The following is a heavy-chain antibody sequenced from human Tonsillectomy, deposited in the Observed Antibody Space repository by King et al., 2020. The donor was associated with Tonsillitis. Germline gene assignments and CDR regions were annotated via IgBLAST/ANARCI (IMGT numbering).Heavy chain of an antibody. CDR2: ISYDGSNK. CDR3: AKDLGYGYGLAIGY. D-gene: IGHD5-18*01. J-gene: IGHJ4*02. V-gene: IGHV3-30*18. CDR1: GFNFSSYG. Sequence: VQLVESGGGVVQPGRSLRLSCAASGFNFSSYGMHWVRQAPGKGLEWVAVISYDGSNKYFADSVKGRFTISRDNSKNTLYLQMNSLRREDTAVYYCAKDLGYGYGLAIGYWGQGTLVTVSS.